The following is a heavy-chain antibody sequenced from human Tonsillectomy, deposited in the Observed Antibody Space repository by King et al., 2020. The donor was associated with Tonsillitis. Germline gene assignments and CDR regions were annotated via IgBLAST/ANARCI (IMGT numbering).Heavy chain of an antibody. Sequence: VQLVESGGGLVQPGGSLRLSCAASGFTFSSYEMNWVRQAPGKGLEWVSYISSSGSALFYADSVKGRFTISRDNAKNSLYLQMNSLRAEDTALYYCARYYGSGTYLDYWGQGTLVTVSS. J-gene: IGHJ4*02. CDR2: ISSSGSAL. D-gene: IGHD3-10*01. CDR3: ARYYGSGTYLDY. V-gene: IGHV3-48*03. CDR1: GFTFSSYE.